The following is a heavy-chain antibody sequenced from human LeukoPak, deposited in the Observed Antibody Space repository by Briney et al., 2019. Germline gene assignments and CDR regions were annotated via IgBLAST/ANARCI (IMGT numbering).Heavy chain of an antibody. CDR2: ISYDGSNK. D-gene: IGHD2-15*01. CDR3: ARDALLGYCSGGSCYRGIVY. Sequence: GGSLRLSCAASGFTFSSYAMHWVRQAPGKGLEWVAVISYDGSNKYYADSVKGRFTISRDNSKNTLYLQMNSLRAEDTAVYYCARDALLGYCSGGSCYRGIVYWGQGTLVTVSS. J-gene: IGHJ4*02. CDR1: GFTFSSYA. V-gene: IGHV3-30-3*01.